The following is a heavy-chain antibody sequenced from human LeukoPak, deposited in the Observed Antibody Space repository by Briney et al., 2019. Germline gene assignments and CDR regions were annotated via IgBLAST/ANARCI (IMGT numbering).Heavy chain of an antibody. Sequence: SETLSLTCTVSGGSISSYYWSWIRQPPGKGLEWIGYIYYSGSTNYNPSLKSRVTISVDTSKNQFSLKLSSVTAADTAVYYCARLLPPSWYSDYWGQGTLVTVSS. J-gene: IGHJ4*02. CDR1: GGSISSYY. D-gene: IGHD6-13*01. V-gene: IGHV4-59*08. CDR2: IYYSGST. CDR3: ARLLPPSWYSDY.